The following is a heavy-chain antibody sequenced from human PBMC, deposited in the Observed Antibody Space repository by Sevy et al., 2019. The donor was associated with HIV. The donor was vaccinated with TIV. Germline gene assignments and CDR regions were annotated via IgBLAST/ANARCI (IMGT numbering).Heavy chain of an antibody. CDR2: ISWNSANI. CDR3: AKDLNCGTLPIYSFDY. D-gene: IGHD2-21*01. V-gene: IGHV3-9*01. J-gene: IGHJ4*02. CDR1: GFTFNDYA. Sequence: GGSLRLSCAASGFTFNDYAMHWVRQAPGKGLEWVSSISWNSANIDYAGSVKDRFTISRDNAKNPLYLQMSSLRGEDTALYYCAKDLNCGTLPIYSFDYWGQGTLVTVSS.